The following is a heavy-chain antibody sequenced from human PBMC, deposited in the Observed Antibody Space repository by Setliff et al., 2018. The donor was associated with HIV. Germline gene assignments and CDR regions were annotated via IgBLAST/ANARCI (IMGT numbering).Heavy chain of an antibody. Sequence: SETLSLTCAVYGVSLSGYYWSWIRQPPGKGLEWIGEIDHSGNTNYNPSLKSRVTVSIDTSKNQFSLKLSSVTAADTAVYYCARAGDGSPFYYYYYMDVWGKGTTVTVSS. CDR2: IDHSGNT. CDR3: ARAGDGSPFYYYYYMDV. D-gene: IGHD1-26*01. J-gene: IGHJ6*03. V-gene: IGHV4-34*01. CDR1: GVSLSGYY.